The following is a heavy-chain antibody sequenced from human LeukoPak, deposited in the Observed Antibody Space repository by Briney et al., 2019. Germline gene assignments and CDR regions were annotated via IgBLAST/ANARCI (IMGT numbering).Heavy chain of an antibody. CDR1: GYSFTSYW. CDR3: ARQTGYYYDSSGIRYDAFDI. CDR2: IYPGDSDT. Sequence: PGESLKISCKGSGYSFTSYWIGWVRQMPGKGLEWMGIIYPGDSDTRYSPSFQGQVTISADKSISTAYLQWSSLKASDTAMYYCARQTGYYYDSSGIRYDAFDIWGQGTMVTVSS. V-gene: IGHV5-51*01. D-gene: IGHD3-22*01. J-gene: IGHJ3*02.